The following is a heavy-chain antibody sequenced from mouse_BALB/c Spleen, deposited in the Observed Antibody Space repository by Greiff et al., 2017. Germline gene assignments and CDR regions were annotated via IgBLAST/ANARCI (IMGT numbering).Heavy chain of an antibody. J-gene: IGHJ4*01. Sequence: QVQLKESGPGLVAPSQSLSITCTVSGFSLTGYGVNWVRQPPGKGLAWLGMIWGAGSTDYNSALKSRLSISKDNSKSQVFLKMNSLQTDDTARYYCARDGYDYGSSYAGNDAMDDWGQGTSVTVSS. CDR2: IWGAGST. CDR3: ARDGYDYGSSYAGNDAMDD. V-gene: IGHV2-6-7*01. CDR1: GFSLTGYG. D-gene: IGHD1-1*01.